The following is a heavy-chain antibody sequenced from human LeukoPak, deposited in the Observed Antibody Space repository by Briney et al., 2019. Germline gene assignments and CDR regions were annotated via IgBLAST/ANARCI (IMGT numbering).Heavy chain of an antibody. V-gene: IGHV4-30-4*01. J-gene: IGHJ6*02. CDR1: GGSISSGDYF. CDR2: IYYSGST. Sequence: SETLSLTCTVSGGSISSGDYFWSWIRQPPGKGLEWIGYIYYSGSTYYNPSLKSRVTISVDTSKNQFSLKLSSVTAADTAVYYCARVPHDYSNYVVNYYGMDVWGQGITVTVSS. D-gene: IGHD4-11*01. CDR3: ARVPHDYSNYVVNYYGMDV.